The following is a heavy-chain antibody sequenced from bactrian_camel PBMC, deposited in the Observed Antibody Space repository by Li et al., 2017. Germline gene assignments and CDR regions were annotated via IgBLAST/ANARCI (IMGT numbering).Heavy chain of an antibody. CDR1: GNTYNLNC. Sequence: HVQLVESGGGSVQPGGSVRLSCAASGNTYNLNCLGWFRQAPGMEREQVAVFIYTFGRTTRYADSVKGRFTISRDDAKNTVYLQMNNLIPEDTAMYYCAADVGSMSGNCQPNYRGQGTQVTVS. D-gene: IGHD6*01. V-gene: IGHV3S53*01. J-gene: IGHJ4*01. CDR3: AADVGSMSGNCQPNY. CDR2: FIYTFGRTT.